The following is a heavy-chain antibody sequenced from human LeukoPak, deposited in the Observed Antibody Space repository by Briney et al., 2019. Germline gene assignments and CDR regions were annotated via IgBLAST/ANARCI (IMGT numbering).Heavy chain of an antibody. CDR1: GGSISGYY. CDR2: IYYSGST. J-gene: IGHJ6*03. D-gene: IGHD5-18*01. V-gene: IGHV4-59*01. CDR3: ARFSDAALAGGGYYYYMDV. Sequence: PSETLSLTCTVSGGSISGYYWSWIRLPPGKGLECIGYIYYSGSTNYNPSLKSRVTISVDRSKNQFSLKLTSVTAANTAVYYCARFSDAALAGGGYYYYMDVWGKGTTVTVSS.